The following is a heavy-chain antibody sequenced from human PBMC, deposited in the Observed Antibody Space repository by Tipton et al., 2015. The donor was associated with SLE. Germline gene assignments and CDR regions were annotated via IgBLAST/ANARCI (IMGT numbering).Heavy chain of an antibody. V-gene: IGHV3-33*06. CDR3: VKESSYGYFEE. Sequence: SLRLSCAASGFVFNSLGMYWVRQAPGKGLEWVAVIWHDGSKEYHTDSVKGRFTVSRDNSKSMVYLQLRSLRAEDTAMYYCVKESSYGYFEEWGQGTLVTVSS. J-gene: IGHJ4*02. D-gene: IGHD4-17*01. CDR2: IWHDGSKE. CDR1: GFVFNSLG.